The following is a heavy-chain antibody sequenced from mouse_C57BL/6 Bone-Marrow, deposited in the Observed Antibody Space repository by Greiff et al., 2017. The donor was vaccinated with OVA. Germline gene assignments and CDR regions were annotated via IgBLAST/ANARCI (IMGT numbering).Heavy chain of an antibody. CDR2: IYPGSGST. D-gene: IGHD3-2*02. J-gene: IGHJ2*01. CDR1: GYTFTSYW. V-gene: IGHV1-55*01. CDR3: ARGELRLRGY. Sequence: QVHVKQPGAELVKPGASVKMSCKASGYTFTSYWITWVKQRPGQGLEWIGDIYPGSGSTNYNEKFKSKATLTVDTSSSTAYMQLSSLTSEDSAVYYCARGELRLRGYWGQGTTLTVSS.